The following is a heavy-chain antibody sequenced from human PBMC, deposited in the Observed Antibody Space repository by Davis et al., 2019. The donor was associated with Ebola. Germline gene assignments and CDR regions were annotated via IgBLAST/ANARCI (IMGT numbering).Heavy chain of an antibody. CDR3: ARGLTYYYDSSGYY. CDR2: INHSGST. J-gene: IGHJ4*02. D-gene: IGHD3-22*01. Sequence: SETLSLTCTVSGGSISSSSYYWSWIRQPPGKGLEWIGEINHSGSTKYNPSLKSRVTISVDTSKNQFSLKLSSVTAADTAVYYCARGLTYYYDSSGYYWGQGTLVTVSS. CDR1: GGSISSSSYY. V-gene: IGHV4-39*07.